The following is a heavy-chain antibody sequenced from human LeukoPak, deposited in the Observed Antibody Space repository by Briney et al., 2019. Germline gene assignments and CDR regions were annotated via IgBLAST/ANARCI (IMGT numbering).Heavy chain of an antibody. CDR2: MNPNSGNT. CDR3: ARGRVGTIFGVVITYFDY. D-gene: IGHD3-3*01. J-gene: IGHJ4*02. CDR1: GYTFTSYD. V-gene: IGHV1-8*01. Sequence: ASVKVSCKASGYTFTSYDINWVRQATGQGLEWMGWMNPNSGNTGYAQKFQGRVTMTRNTSISTAYMELSSLRSEDTAVYYCARGRVGTIFGVVITYFDYWGQGTLVTVSS.